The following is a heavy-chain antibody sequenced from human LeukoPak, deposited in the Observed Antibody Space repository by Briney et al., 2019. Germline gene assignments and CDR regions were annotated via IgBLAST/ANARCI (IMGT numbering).Heavy chain of an antibody. CDR3: ARALIFGVVQRLDAFDI. CDR2: IIPIFGTA. D-gene: IGHD3-3*01. Sequence: SVKVSCKASGGTFSSYAISWVRQAPGQGLEWMGGIIPIFGTANYAQKFQGRVTITTDESTSTAYMELSSLRSEDTAVYYCARALIFGVVQRLDAFDIWGQGTMVTVSS. CDR1: GGTFSSYA. V-gene: IGHV1-69*05. J-gene: IGHJ3*02.